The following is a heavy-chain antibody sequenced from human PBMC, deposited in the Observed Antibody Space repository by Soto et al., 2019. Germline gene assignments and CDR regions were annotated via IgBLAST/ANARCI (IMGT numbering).Heavy chain of an antibody. CDR3: ARDRTVFAAAAGYYYYGMDV. CDR1: GGSISSYY. D-gene: IGHD6-13*01. J-gene: IGHJ6*02. Sequence: SETLSLTCTVSGGSISSYYWSWIRQPPGKGLEWIGYIYYSGSTNYNPSLKSRVTISVDTSKNQFSLKLSSVTAADTAVYYCARDRTVFAAAAGYYYYGMDVWGQGTTVTVSS. V-gene: IGHV4-59*01. CDR2: IYYSGST.